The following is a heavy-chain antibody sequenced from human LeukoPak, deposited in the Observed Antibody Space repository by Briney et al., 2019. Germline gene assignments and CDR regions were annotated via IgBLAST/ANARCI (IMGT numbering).Heavy chain of an antibody. Sequence: PGGSLRLSCAASGFTFSSYAMHWVRQAPGKGLEWVAVISYDGSNKYYADSVKGRFTIPRDNSKNTLYLQMNSLRAEDTAVYYCARDFRGYSYGFDYWGQGTLVTVSS. D-gene: IGHD5-18*01. J-gene: IGHJ4*02. V-gene: IGHV3-30-3*01. CDR1: GFTFSSYA. CDR2: ISYDGSNK. CDR3: ARDFRGYSYGFDY.